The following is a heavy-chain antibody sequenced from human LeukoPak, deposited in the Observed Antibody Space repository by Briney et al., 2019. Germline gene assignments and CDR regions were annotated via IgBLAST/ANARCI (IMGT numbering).Heavy chain of an antibody. CDR3: ARVSYRGSQQNYYFDY. J-gene: IGHJ4*02. CDR1: GGTFSSYA. V-gene: IGHV1-69*04. CDR2: IIPILGIA. Sequence: SVKVSCKASGGTFSSYAISWVRQAPGQGLEWMGRIIPILGIANYAQKFQGRVTITADKSTSTAYMELSSLRSEDMAVYYCARVSYRGSQQNYYFDYWGQGTLVTVSS. D-gene: IGHD3-16*01.